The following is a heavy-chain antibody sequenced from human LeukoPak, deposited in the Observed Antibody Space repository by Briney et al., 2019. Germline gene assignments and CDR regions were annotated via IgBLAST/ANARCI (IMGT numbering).Heavy chain of an antibody. CDR3: ARWTSRGPGIAEAVTRGFDY. V-gene: IGHV3-21*01. CDR2: ISSSSSYI. CDR1: GFTFSSYS. Sequence: PGGSLRLSCAASGFTFSSYSMNWVRQAPGKGLEWVSSISSSSSYIYYADSVKGRFTISRDNAKNSLYLQMNSLRAEDTAVYYCARWTSRGPGIAEAVTRGFDYWGQGTLVTVSS. J-gene: IGHJ4*02. D-gene: IGHD6-19*01.